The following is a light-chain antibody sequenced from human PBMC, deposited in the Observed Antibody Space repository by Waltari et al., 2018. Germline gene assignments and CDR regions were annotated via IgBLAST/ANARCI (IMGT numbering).Light chain of an antibody. J-gene: IGKJ2*01. Sequence: DILMTQSPSSLSASVGDRVTISCRASQSISNYLNWYQQKQGKAPKLLIYAASSLQSGVPSRFSGSGSGTDFTLTISSLQPEDFTTYYCQQSYTTHYTFGQGTKLEIK. CDR1: QSISNY. V-gene: IGKV1-39*01. CDR3: QQSYTTHYT. CDR2: AAS.